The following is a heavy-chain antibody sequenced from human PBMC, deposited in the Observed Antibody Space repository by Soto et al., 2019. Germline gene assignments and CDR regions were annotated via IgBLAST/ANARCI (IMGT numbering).Heavy chain of an antibody. V-gene: IGHV4-31*03. CDR1: GGSISSGGYY. CDR3: ARNGTHLGLDY. Sequence: QVQLQESGPGLVKPSQTLSLTCTVSGGSISSGGYYWCWLRQHPGKGLGGIGFFYYSGSTYYNPPRKSRVTIAVDTSKNQVPLKVSSLTAADTAVYYGARNGTHLGLDYLGQGTLGTVSS. CDR2: FYYSGST. J-gene: IGHJ4*02.